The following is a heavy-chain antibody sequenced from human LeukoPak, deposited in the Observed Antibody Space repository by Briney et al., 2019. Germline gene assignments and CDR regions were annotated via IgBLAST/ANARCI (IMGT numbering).Heavy chain of an antibody. J-gene: IGHJ6*03. V-gene: IGHV4-59*01. CDR3: ARATPKSYGHTPGRYMDV. CDR2: IYYSGST. Sequence: SETLSLTCTVSGGSISSCYWSWIRQPPGKGLEWIGYIYYSGSTNYNPSLKSRVTISVDTSKNQFSLKLSSVTAADTAVYYCARATPKSYGHTPGRYMDVWGKGTTVTISS. D-gene: IGHD5-18*01. CDR1: GGSISSCY.